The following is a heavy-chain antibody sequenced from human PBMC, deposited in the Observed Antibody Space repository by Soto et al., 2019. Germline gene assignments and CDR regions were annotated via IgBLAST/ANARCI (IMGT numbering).Heavy chain of an antibody. Sequence: QVQLVESGGGVVQPGRSLRLSCAASGFTFSSYAMHWVRQAPGKGLEWVAVISYDGSNKYYADSVKGRFTISRDNSKNTLYLQMNSLRAEDTAVYYCARDSIVLMVYAMGYFDYWGQGTLVTVSS. CDR1: GFTFSSYA. V-gene: IGHV3-30-3*01. CDR3: ARDSIVLMVYAMGYFDY. J-gene: IGHJ4*02. D-gene: IGHD2-8*01. CDR2: ISYDGSNK.